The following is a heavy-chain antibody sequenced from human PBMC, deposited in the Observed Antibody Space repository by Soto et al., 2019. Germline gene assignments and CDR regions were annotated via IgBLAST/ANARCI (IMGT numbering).Heavy chain of an antibody. Sequence: GGSLRLSCAASGFTFSSYAMGWVRQAPGKGLEWVSAISGSGGSTYYADSVKGRFTISRDNSKNTLYLQMNSLRAEDTAVYYCAKVYCSGGSCLHFDYWGQGTLVTVSS. CDR3: AKVYCSGGSCLHFDY. D-gene: IGHD2-15*01. J-gene: IGHJ4*02. CDR2: ISGSGGST. CDR1: GFTFSSYA. V-gene: IGHV3-23*01.